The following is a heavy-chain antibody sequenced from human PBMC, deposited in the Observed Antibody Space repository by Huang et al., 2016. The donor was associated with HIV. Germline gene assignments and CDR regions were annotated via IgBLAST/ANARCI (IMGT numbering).Heavy chain of an antibody. CDR3: ARGSRSNGVSSFDY. CDR1: GFTFSSYA. V-gene: IGHV3-30-3*01. CDR2: IAYDGSNK. Sequence: QVQLVESGGGVVQPGRSLRLSCAASGFTFSSYAMHWVRQGPGKGRGGGAVIAYDGSNKYYADSVKGRFTISRDNSKNTLYLQMNSLRAEDTAVYYCARGSRSNGVSSFDYWGQGTLVTVSS. J-gene: IGHJ4*02. D-gene: IGHD2-8*01.